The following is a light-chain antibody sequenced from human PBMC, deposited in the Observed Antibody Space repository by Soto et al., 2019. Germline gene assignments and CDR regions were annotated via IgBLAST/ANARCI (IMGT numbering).Light chain of an antibody. CDR3: QQRSNWPWT. CDR2: DAS. J-gene: IGKJ1*01. Sequence: EIVLTQSPATLSLSPGERATLSCRASQSVSSYLAWYQQKPGQAPRLLIYDASNRATGIPARFSGSGSGTDFTLTISGLEPEDFAVYYGQQRSNWPWTVGQGTKVEIK. V-gene: IGKV3-11*01. CDR1: QSVSSY.